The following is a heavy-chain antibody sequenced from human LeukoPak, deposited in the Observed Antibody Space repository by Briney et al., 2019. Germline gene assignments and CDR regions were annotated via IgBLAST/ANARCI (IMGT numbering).Heavy chain of an antibody. CDR2: ISTSGST. J-gene: IGHJ4*02. CDR1: GGSISSYY. V-gene: IGHV4-4*09. CDR3: ARLHGGKGQYYFDY. D-gene: IGHD4-23*01. Sequence: SETLSLTCTVSGGSISSYYWSWIRQPPGKRKEWIGYISTSGSTNSNPSLKSRVTISVDTSKNQFSLNLSSVTAADTAVYYCARLHGGKGQYYFDYWGQGTLVTVSS.